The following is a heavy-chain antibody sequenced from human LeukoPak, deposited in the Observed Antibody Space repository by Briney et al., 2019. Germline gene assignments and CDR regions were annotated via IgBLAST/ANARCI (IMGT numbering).Heavy chain of an antibody. J-gene: IGHJ4*02. CDR1: GGTFSSYA. Sequence: SVKVSCKASGGTFSSYAISWVRQAPGRGLEWMGRIIPIFGTANYAQKFQGRVTITTDESTSTAYMELSSLRSEDTAVYYCASSQGGAYYYVSSAHYWGQGTLVTVSS. D-gene: IGHD3-22*01. CDR3: ASSQGGAYYYVSSAHY. V-gene: IGHV1-69*05. CDR2: IIPIFGTA.